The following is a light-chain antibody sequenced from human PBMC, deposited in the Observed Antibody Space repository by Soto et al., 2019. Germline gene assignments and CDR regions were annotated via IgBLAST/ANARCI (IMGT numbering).Light chain of an antibody. J-gene: IGKJ1*01. Sequence: DLQMTQSPSSLSASVGDRVSITCRASQTIGSNLNWYQQKPGKAPKVLIYGASTLQTGVPSRFSASGSGTVFTLTISSLQRDDFATYYCQHNVSTPPTFGQGTKVE. V-gene: IGKV1-39*01. CDR1: QTIGSN. CDR2: GAS. CDR3: QHNVSTPPT.